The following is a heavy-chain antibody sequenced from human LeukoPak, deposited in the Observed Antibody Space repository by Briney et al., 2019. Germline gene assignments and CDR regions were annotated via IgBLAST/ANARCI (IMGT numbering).Heavy chain of an antibody. V-gene: IGHV4-59*12. J-gene: IGHJ4*02. D-gene: IGHD3-10*01. CDR1: GGSISSYY. CDR2: IYYSGST. CDR3: ARDDYYYGSGSHYKLDC. Sequence: PSETLSLTCTVSGGSISSYYWSWIRQPPGKGLEWIGYIYYSGSTNYNPSLKSRVTISVDTSKNQFSLKLSSVTAADTAVYYCARDDYYYGSGSHYKLDCWGQGSLVTVSS.